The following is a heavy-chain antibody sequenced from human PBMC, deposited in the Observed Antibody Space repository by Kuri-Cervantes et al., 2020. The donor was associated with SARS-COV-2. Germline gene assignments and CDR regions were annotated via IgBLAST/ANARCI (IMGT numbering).Heavy chain of an antibody. CDR3: ASQIITIFGVVIGEGGYFQH. V-gene: IGHV3-73*01. Sequence: GESLKISCEVSGFLFSASAIHWVRQASGKGLEWVGRVRGKANNYATAYAASVKGRFTISRDDSENMAYLQMNSLKTEDTAVYYCASQIITIFGVVIGEGGYFQHWGQGTLVTVSS. J-gene: IGHJ1*01. D-gene: IGHD3-3*01. CDR2: VRGKANNYAT. CDR1: GFLFSASA.